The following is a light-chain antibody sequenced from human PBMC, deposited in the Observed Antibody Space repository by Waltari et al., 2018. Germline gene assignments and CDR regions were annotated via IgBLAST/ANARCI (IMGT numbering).Light chain of an antibody. CDR2: DAS. Sequence: EVVMTQSPATLSVSPGEGATCSCRASESVRTNVAWYQQTPGQAPRLIIYDASTRATGIPDRFSGSGSGTEFILSISSLQSEDFAIYYCQQYNKWPPWTFGQGTKVEIK. CDR1: ESVRTN. CDR3: QQYNKWPPWT. V-gene: IGKV3D-15*01. J-gene: IGKJ1*01.